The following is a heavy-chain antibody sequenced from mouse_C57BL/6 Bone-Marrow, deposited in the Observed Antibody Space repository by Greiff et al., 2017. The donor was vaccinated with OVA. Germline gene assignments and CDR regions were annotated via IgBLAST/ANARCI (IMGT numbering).Heavy chain of an antibody. CDR2: SRNKANDYTT. Sequence: DVHLVESGGGLVQSGRSLRLSCATSGFTFSDFYMEWVRQAPGKGLEWIAASRNKANDYTTEYSASVKGRFIVSRDTSQSILYLQMNALRADDTAIYYCARAYSNEAMDYWGQGTSVTVSS. V-gene: IGHV7-1*01. CDR3: ARAYSNEAMDY. J-gene: IGHJ4*01. D-gene: IGHD2-5*01. CDR1: GFTFSDFY.